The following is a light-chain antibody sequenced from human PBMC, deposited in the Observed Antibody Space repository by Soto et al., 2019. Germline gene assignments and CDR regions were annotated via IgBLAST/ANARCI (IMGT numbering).Light chain of an antibody. Sequence: DLQMTQSPSTLSASVGDRVTITCRASQSISSWLAWYQQKPGKAPKLLIYDASSLESGVPSRFSGSGSGTEFTLTISSLQPDDFATYYCQQYNSSLVTFGQGTRLEIK. CDR1: QSISSW. J-gene: IGKJ5*01. V-gene: IGKV1-5*01. CDR3: QQYNSSLVT. CDR2: DAS.